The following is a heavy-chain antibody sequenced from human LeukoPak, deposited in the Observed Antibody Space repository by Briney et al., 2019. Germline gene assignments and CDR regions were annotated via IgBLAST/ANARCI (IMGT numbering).Heavy chain of an antibody. CDR3: GRSGDFWSGSGVAY. D-gene: IGHD3-3*01. CDR1: GFTFSNYL. CDR2: IKSDGNIT. J-gene: IGHJ4*02. Sequence: QPAGSLRLSCAASGFTFSNYLMYWVRQAPGKGLVWVSQIKSDGNITNYADSVKGRLTISRDNAKNTLFLQMNSLRAEDTAVYYCGRSGDFWSGSGVAYWGQGTLVTVSS. V-gene: IGHV3-74*01.